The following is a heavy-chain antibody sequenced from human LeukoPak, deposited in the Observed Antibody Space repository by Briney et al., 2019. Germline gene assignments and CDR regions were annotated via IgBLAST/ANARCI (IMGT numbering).Heavy chain of an antibody. CDR2: IRYDGSDK. D-gene: IGHD4-17*01. J-gene: IGHJ5*01. CDR3: AKDWALYRDYVAYFES. Sequence: GTSMRLSCAASGFTFSSYAMPWVRQAPGKGLEWVAVIRYDGSDKYYGDSVKGRFTISRDNSRNTLYLQMNSLRPEDTAVYYCAKDWALYRDYVAYFESWGQGTLVTVSS. CDR1: GFTFSSYA. V-gene: IGHV3-30*18.